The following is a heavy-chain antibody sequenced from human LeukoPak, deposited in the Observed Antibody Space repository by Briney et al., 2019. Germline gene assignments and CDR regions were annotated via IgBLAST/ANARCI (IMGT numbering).Heavy chain of an antibody. J-gene: IGHJ4*02. V-gene: IGHV4-59*01. CDR1: GGSFSGYY. CDR3: ASMFRPGYYYDSSGSSEGDY. CDR2: IYYSGST. D-gene: IGHD3-22*01. Sequence: SETLSLTCAVYGGSFSGYYWSWIRQPPGKGLEWIGYIYYSGSTNYNPSLKSRVTISVDTSKNQFSLKLSSVTAADTAVYYCASMFRPGYYYDSSGSSEGDYWGQGTLVTVSS.